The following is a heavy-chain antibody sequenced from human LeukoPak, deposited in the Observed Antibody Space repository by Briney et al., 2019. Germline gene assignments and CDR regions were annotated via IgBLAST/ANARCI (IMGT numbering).Heavy chain of an antibody. V-gene: IGHV4-4*07. D-gene: IGHD6-19*01. J-gene: IGHJ3*02. CDR3: ARDKSIAVARVAFDI. Sequence: SETLSLTCTVSGGSISSYYWSWTRQPAGKGLEWIGGIYTSGSTNYNPSLKSRVTMSVDTSKNQFSLKLSSVTAADTAVYYCARDKSIAVARVAFDIWGQGTMVTVSS. CDR2: IYTSGST. CDR1: GGSISSYY.